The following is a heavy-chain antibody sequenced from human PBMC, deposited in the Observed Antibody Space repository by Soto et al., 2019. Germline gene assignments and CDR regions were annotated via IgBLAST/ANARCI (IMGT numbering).Heavy chain of an antibody. J-gene: IGHJ5*02. CDR3: ARGNYDSPWFDP. V-gene: IGHV4-61*01. Sequence: PSETLSLTCTVSAGSVSSGSYYWSWIRQPPGKALEWIGHVYYTGSTNYNPSLKSRVTMSADTSKNQFSLNLSSVTAADTAVYFCARGNYDSPWFDPWGQGTLVTVSS. D-gene: IGHD3-3*01. CDR1: AGSVSSGSYY. CDR2: VYYTGST.